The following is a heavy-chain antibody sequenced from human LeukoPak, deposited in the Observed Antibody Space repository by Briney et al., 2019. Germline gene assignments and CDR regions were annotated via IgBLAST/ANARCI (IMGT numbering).Heavy chain of an antibody. D-gene: IGHD3-22*01. V-gene: IGHV4-31*03. CDR1: GGSISSGGYY. CDR2: IYYSGGT. J-gene: IGHJ4*02. Sequence: PSQTLSLTCTVSGGSISSGGYYWSWIRQHPGKGLEWIGYIYYSGGTYYNPSLKSRVTISVDTSKNQFSLKLSSVTAADTAVYYCARGFGSSGYYCDYWGQGTLVTVSS. CDR3: ARGFGSSGYYCDY.